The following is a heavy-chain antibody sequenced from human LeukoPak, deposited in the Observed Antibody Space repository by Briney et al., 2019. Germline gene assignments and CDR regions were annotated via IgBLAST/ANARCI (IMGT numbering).Heavy chain of an antibody. D-gene: IGHD1-26*01. Sequence: ASVKVSCKAAGGTFSSYAISWVRQAPGQGLEWMGRISPIFGTANYAQKFQGRVTITTDESTSTAYMELSSLRSEDTAVYYCARDPLRGIVGATAHEADAFDIWGQGTMVTVSS. CDR1: GGTFSSYA. CDR3: ARDPLRGIVGATAHEADAFDI. CDR2: ISPIFGTA. V-gene: IGHV1-69*05. J-gene: IGHJ3*02.